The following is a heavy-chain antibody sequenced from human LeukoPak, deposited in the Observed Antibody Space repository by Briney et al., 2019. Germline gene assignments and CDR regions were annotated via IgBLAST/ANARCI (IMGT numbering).Heavy chain of an antibody. CDR2: IYPGDSDT. J-gene: IGHJ4*02. Sequence: GESLKISCKGSGYSFTSYWIGWVRQMPGKGLEGMGIIYPGDSDTRYSPSFQGQVTISADKSISTAYLQWSSLKASDTAMYYCARRRYYYGSGSADFDYWGQGTLVTVSS. V-gene: IGHV5-51*01. CDR1: GYSFTSYW. D-gene: IGHD3-10*01. CDR3: ARRRYYYGSGSADFDY.